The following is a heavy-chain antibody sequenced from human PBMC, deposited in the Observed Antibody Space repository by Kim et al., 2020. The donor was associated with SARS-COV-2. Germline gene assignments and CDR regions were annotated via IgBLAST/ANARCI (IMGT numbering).Heavy chain of an antibody. J-gene: IGHJ6*02. CDR2: IYYSGST. Sequence: SETLSLTCTVSGGSISSSSYYWGWIRQPPGKGLEWIGSIYYSGSTYYNPSLKSRLTISVDTSRNQFSLKLSSVTAADTAVYYCARGSNENYYYGVDVWGQGTTVTVSS. CDR3: ARGSNENYYYGVDV. CDR1: GGSISSSSYY. V-gene: IGHV4-39*01.